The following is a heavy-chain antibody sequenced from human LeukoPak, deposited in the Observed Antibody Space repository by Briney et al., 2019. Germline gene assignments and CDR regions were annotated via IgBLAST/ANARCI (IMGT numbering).Heavy chain of an antibody. CDR2: ISSSSSYI. D-gene: IGHD5-24*01. CDR1: GFTFSSYS. V-gene: IGHV3-21*01. CDR3: ARDLGDGYKGPIDY. J-gene: IGHJ4*02. Sequence: GGSLRLSCAASGFTFSSYSMNWVRQAPGRGLEWVSSISSSSSYIYYADSVKGRFTISRDNAKNSLYLQMNSLRAEDTAVYYCARDLGDGYKGPIDYWGQGTLVTVSS.